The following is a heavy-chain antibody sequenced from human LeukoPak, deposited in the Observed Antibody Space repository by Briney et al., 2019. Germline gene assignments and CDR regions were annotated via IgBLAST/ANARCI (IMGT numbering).Heavy chain of an antibody. D-gene: IGHD5-18*01. Sequence: GGSLGLSCAASGFTFSSYAMSWVRQAPGKGLEWVSVISGNGGRTYHADSVKGRFTISRDNSRNTLFLQMNSLRAEDTAVYYCAKVAQMDTVLGKFDNWGQGTLVTVSS. J-gene: IGHJ5*02. CDR3: AKVAQMDTVLGKFDN. V-gene: IGHV3-23*01. CDR2: ISGNGGRT. CDR1: GFTFSSYA.